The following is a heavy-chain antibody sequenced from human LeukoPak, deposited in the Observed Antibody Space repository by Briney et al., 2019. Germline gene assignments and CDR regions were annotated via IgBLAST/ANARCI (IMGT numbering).Heavy chain of an antibody. CDR3: AREDYDDDGWYFDL. D-gene: IGHD4-17*01. CDR2: ISSSSSYI. Sequence: PWGSLTLSFAASGFTFSSYSMNWVRQAPGKGLEWVSSISSSSSYIYYADSVKGRFTISRDNAKNTLYLQMTSLRVEDTAEYFCAREDYDDDGWYFDLWGRGNLVTVSS. J-gene: IGHJ2*01. V-gene: IGHV3-21*01. CDR1: GFTFSSYS.